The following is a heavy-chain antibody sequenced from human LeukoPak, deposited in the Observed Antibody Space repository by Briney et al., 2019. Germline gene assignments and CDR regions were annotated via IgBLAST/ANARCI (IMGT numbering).Heavy chain of an antibody. CDR3: ARDRNCGGDCYHYYFDY. Sequence: GGSLRLSCAASGFTFSSYAMSWVRQAPGKGLEWVAVISYDGSNKYYADSVKGRFTISRDNSKNTLYLQMNSLRAEDTAVYYCARDRNCGGDCYHYYFDYWGQGTLVTVSS. CDR2: ISYDGSNK. V-gene: IGHV3-30*04. D-gene: IGHD2-21*02. J-gene: IGHJ4*02. CDR1: GFTFSSYA.